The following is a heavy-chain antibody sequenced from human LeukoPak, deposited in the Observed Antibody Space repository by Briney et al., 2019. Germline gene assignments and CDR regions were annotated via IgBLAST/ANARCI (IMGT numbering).Heavy chain of an antibody. CDR1: GGSISYHR. CDR3: ARSTPNDGYNQKFDY. CDR2: AQDGGYT. V-gene: IGHV4-59*11. J-gene: IGHJ4*02. Sequence: SETLSLTCTVSGGSISYHRWTWIRQPPGGGLEWIGYAQDGGYTSGNRSLKSRVTVSVDTATNQVSLKLSSVTAADTAVYYCARSTPNDGYNQKFDYWGQGTLVTVSS. D-gene: IGHD5-24*01.